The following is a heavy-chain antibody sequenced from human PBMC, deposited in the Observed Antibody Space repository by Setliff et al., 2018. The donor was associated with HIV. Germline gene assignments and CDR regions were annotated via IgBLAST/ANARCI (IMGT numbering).Heavy chain of an antibody. V-gene: IGHV4-34*01. CDR3: ARRTPIAGDPFDS. J-gene: IGHJ4*02. D-gene: IGHD2-21*02. Sequence: SETLSLTCAVYGGSFSGYYWSWIRQPPGKGLEWIGEINHSGSTNYNPSLESRVTISVDTSKNQFSLKLNSVTAADTSVYFCARRTPIAGDPFDSWGQGTLVTVSS. CDR1: GGSFSGYY. CDR2: INHSGST.